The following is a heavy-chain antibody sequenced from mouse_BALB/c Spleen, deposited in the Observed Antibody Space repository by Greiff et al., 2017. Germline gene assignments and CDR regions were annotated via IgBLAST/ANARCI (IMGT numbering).Heavy chain of an antibody. D-gene: IGHD1-2*01. Sequence: VKLVESGAELVRPGSSVKISCKASGYAFSSYWMNWVKQRPGQGLEWIGQIYPGDGDTNYNGKFKGKATLTADKSSSTAYMQLSSLTSEDSAVYFCASLITTAYYYAMDYWGQGTSVTVSS. J-gene: IGHJ4*01. CDR2: IYPGDGDT. CDR3: ASLITTAYYYAMDY. V-gene: IGHV1-80*01. CDR1: GYAFSSYW.